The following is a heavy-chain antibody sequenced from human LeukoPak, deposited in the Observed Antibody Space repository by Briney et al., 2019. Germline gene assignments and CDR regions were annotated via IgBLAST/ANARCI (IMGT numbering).Heavy chain of an antibody. CDR1: GYSIGSGYF. D-gene: IGHD3-22*01. CDR2: LYHSGIT. Sequence: SETLSLTCAVSGYSIGSGYFWGGIRQPPGMGLEWIGSLYHSGITYYNQSLKSRVTISMDTSKNQFSLKLTSVTAADTVVYYCAKHALFDSTGYYYVLDYCGQGTLATVSS. CDR3: AKHALFDSTGYYYVLDY. J-gene: IGHJ4*02. V-gene: IGHV4-38-2*01.